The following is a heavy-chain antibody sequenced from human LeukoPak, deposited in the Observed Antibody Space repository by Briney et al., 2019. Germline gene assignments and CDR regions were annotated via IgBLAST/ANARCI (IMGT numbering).Heavy chain of an antibody. D-gene: IGHD3-9*01. CDR1: GFSFSSHW. CDR3: AKDLGTYYDILTGYYTGY. J-gene: IGHJ4*02. Sequence: GGSLRLSCAASGFSFSSHWIHWVRQAPGKGLVWVSRINHDGSSTSYADSVKGRFTISRDNSKNTLYLQMNSLRAEDTAVYYCAKDLGTYYDILTGYYTGYWGQGTLVTVSS. V-gene: IGHV3-74*01. CDR2: INHDGSST.